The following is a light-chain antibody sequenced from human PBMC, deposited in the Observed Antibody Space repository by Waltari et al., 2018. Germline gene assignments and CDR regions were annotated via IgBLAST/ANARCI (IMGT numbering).Light chain of an antibody. Sequence: SYELTQPPSVSVSPGQTARITCSGDALPKQFAYWYQQKPGQAPVLVMYKDTERPSGIPGRFSGSSSVTTVTLTISGAQAEDEADYHCQSADSSGTYDVFGTGTKVTVL. V-gene: IGLV3-25*03. CDR2: KDT. J-gene: IGLJ1*01. CDR1: ALPKQF. CDR3: QSADSSGTYDV.